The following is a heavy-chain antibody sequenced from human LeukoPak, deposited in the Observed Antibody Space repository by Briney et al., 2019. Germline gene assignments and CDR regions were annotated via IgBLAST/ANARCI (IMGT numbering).Heavy chain of an antibody. CDR2: IYHSGST. J-gene: IGHJ3*02. Sequence: SGTLSLTCAVSGGSISSSNWWSWVRQPPGKELEWIGEIYHSGSTNYNPSLNSRVSISVDKSKNQFSLKLSSVTAADTAVYYCALLYYSDAFDIWGQGTMVTVSS. D-gene: IGHD3-10*01. CDR1: GGSISSSNW. CDR3: ALLYYSDAFDI. V-gene: IGHV4-4*02.